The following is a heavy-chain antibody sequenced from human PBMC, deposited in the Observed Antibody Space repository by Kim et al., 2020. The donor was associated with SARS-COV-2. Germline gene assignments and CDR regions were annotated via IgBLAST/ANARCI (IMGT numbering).Heavy chain of an antibody. CDR2: IYWDDDK. CDR3: AHRRTVVGSSWLDP. CDR1: GFSLTTSGVG. D-gene: IGHD2-15*01. Sequence: SGPTLVKPTQTLTLTCTFSGFSLTTSGVGVGWIRQSPGKSLEWLAVIYWDDDKRCSPSLKSRVTITKDTSKNQVVLTMTNMDPVDTGTYYCAHRRTVVGSSWLDPWGQGTLVTVSS. V-gene: IGHV2-5*02. J-gene: IGHJ5*02.